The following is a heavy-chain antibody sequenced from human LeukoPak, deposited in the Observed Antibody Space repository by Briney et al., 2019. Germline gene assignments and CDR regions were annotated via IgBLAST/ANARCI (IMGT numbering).Heavy chain of an antibody. Sequence: SETLSLTCAVYGGSFSGYYWSWIRQPPGKGLEWIGEINHSRSTNYNPSLKSRVTISVDTSKNQFSLKLSSVTAADTAVYYCARHPATHYYDSSGYYLYYFDYWGQGTLVTVSS. CDR2: INHSRST. CDR1: GGSFSGYY. CDR3: ARHPATHYYDSSGYYLYYFDY. D-gene: IGHD3-22*01. J-gene: IGHJ4*02. V-gene: IGHV4-34*01.